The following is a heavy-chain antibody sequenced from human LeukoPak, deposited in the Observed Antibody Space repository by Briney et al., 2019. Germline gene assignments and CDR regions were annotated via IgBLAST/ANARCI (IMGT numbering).Heavy chain of an antibody. CDR1: GFTVSSNY. CDR2: IYSGGST. D-gene: IGHD6-13*01. J-gene: IGHJ6*03. V-gene: IGHV3-53*01. Sequence: GGSLRLSCAASGFTVSSNYMSWVRQAPGKGLEWVSVIYSGGSTYYADSVKGRSTISRDNSKNTLYLQMNSLRAEDTAVYYCASLSRDSSSWYYYYMDVWGKGTTVTVSS. CDR3: ASLSRDSSSWYYYYMDV.